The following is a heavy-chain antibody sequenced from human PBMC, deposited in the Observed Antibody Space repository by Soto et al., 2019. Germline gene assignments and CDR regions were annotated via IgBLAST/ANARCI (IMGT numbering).Heavy chain of an antibody. CDR1: GFTFSSYG. CDR3: AKVPAMYYYDSSGYYRGNFDY. Sequence: GGSLRLSCAASGFTFSSYGMHWVRQAPGKGLEWVAVISYDGSNKYYADSVKGRFTISRDNSKNTLYLKMNSLRAEDTAVYYCAKVPAMYYYDSSGYYRGNFDYWGQGTLVTVSS. V-gene: IGHV3-30*18. J-gene: IGHJ4*02. D-gene: IGHD3-22*01. CDR2: ISYDGSNK.